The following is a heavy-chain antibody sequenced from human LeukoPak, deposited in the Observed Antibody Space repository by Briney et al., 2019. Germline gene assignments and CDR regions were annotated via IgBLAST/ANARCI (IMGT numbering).Heavy chain of an antibody. Sequence: PGGSLRLSCAASGFTFSSYSMNWVRQAPGKGLEWVSSISSSSSYIYYADSVKGRFTISRDNAKNSLYLRMNSLRAEDTAVYYCARGYSSSSWSLFDYWGQGTLVTVSS. J-gene: IGHJ4*02. V-gene: IGHV3-21*01. CDR3: ARGYSSSSWSLFDY. D-gene: IGHD6-6*01. CDR1: GFTFSSYS. CDR2: ISSSSSYI.